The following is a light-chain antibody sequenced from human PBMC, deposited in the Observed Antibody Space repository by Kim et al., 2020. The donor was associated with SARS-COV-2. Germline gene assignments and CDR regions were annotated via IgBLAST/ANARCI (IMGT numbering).Light chain of an antibody. CDR2: KAT. J-gene: IGKJ5*01. Sequence: SVGDRFTITCRASPSINSGLALYQQKPGKSPKLLAYKATTLRSGGPSRCRGSWSWTEIALTSSSLQPDDFASYYCRKYNSYTPVTVGQGTRLEIK. V-gene: IGKV1-5*03. CDR3: RKYNSYTPVT. CDR1: PSINSG.